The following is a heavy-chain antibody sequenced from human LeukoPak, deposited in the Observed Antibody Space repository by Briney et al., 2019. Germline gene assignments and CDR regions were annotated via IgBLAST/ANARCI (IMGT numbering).Heavy chain of an antibody. CDR3: ARGPQGYCSGTSCRYWARGDYYYGMDV. CDR2: IGAYNGNT. D-gene: IGHD2-2*01. V-gene: IGHV1-18*01. CDR1: GYTFTSYG. Sequence: ASVKVSRKASGYTFTSYGISWVRQAPGQGLEWMGWIGAYNGNTNYAQKLQGRVTMTTDTSTSTAYMELRSLRSDDTAVYYCARGPQGYCSGTSCRYWARGDYYYGMDVWGQGTTVTVSS. J-gene: IGHJ6*02.